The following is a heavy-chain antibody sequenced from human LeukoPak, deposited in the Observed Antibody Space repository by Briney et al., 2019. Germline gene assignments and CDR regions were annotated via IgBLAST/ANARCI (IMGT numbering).Heavy chain of an antibody. CDR3: ARDQYDTWSRRGNFDS. V-gene: IGHV3-7*03. J-gene: IGHJ4*02. CDR1: GFTFGKYW. Sequence: GGSLRLSCVASGFTFGKYWMSWVRQAPGKGLEWVANIKLDGSEKDYVDSVKGRFTISRDNTKNSLYLQMNSLRAEDTAVFYCARDQYDTWSRRGNFDSWGQGTLVIVSS. D-gene: IGHD3-3*01. CDR2: IKLDGSEK.